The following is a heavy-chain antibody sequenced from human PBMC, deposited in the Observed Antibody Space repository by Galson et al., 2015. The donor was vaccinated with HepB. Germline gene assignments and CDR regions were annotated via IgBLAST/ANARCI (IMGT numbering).Heavy chain of an antibody. CDR3: ARYLARQWLVLDNFDY. D-gene: IGHD6-19*01. Sequence: SVKVSCKASGYTFTSYGISWVRQAPGQGLEWMGWISAYNGNTNYAQKLQGRVTMTTDTSTSTAYMELRSLRSDDTAVYYCARYLARQWLVLDNFDYWGQGTLVTVSS. J-gene: IGHJ4*02. CDR1: GYTFTSYG. CDR2: ISAYNGNT. V-gene: IGHV1-18*01.